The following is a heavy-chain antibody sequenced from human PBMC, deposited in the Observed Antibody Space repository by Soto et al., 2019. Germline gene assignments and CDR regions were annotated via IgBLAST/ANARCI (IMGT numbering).Heavy chain of an antibody. V-gene: IGHV4-59*01. CDR2: IYYSGST. J-gene: IGHJ5*02. CDR3: ARGLGDYYGSWFDP. D-gene: IGHD3-16*01. Sequence: SETLSLTCTVSGGSISSYYWSWIRQPPGKGLEWIGYIYYSGSTNYNPSLKSRVTISVDTSKNQFSLKLSSVTAADTAVYYCARGLGDYYGSWFDPWGQGTLVTVSS. CDR1: GGSISSYY.